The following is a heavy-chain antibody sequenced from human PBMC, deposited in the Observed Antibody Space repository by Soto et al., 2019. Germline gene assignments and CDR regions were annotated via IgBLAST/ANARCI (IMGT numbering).Heavy chain of an antibody. CDR2: IWYDGSNK. V-gene: IGHV3-33*01. CDR1: GFTFSSYG. CDR3: ARVSEAMDQPLWFDP. Sequence: QVQLVESGGGVVQPGRSLRLSCAASGFTFSSYGMHWVRQAPGKGLEWVAVIWYDGSNKYYADSVKGRFTISRDNSKNTLYLQMNSLRAEDTAVYYCARVSEAMDQPLWFDPWGQGTLVTVSS. D-gene: IGHD5-18*01. J-gene: IGHJ5*02.